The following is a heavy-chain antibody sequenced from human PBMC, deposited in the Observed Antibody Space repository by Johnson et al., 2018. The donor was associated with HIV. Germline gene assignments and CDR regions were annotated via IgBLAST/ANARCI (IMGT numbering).Heavy chain of an antibody. CDR3: ARAGSSSDDAFDI. Sequence: QVQLVESGGGLVKPGGSLRLSCAASGFTFSSYAMHWVRQAPGKGLEWVAVISYDGSNKYYADSVKGRFTISRDNSKNTLYLQINSLRAEDTAVYYCARAGSSSDDAFDIWGQGTMVTVSS. CDR2: ISYDGSNK. J-gene: IGHJ3*02. V-gene: IGHV3-30*04. CDR1: GFTFSSYA. D-gene: IGHD6-6*01.